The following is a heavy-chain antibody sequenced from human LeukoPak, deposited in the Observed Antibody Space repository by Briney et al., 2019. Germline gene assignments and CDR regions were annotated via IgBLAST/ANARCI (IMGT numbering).Heavy chain of an antibody. J-gene: IGHJ6*02. CDR1: GFTFSSYG. V-gene: IGHV3-30*18. CDR2: ISYDGSNK. Sequence: GRSLRLSCAASGFTFSSYGMHWVRQAPGKGLEWVAVISYDGSNKYYADSVKGRFTISRDNSKNTLYLQMYSLRAEDTAVYYCAKSWYGDYYYYGMDVWGQGTTVTVSS. CDR3: AKSWYGDYYYYGMDV. D-gene: IGHD4-17*01.